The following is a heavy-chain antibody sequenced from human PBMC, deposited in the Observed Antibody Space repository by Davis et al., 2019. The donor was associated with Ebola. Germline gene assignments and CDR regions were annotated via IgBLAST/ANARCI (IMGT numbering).Heavy chain of an antibody. J-gene: IGHJ4*02. CDR1: GFTFSSHR. V-gene: IGHV3-21*01. Sequence: GESLKISCAASGFTFSSHRIHWVRQAPGKGLEWVSSISSTSIYIEYRDSVKGRFTISRDNAKNSLYLQMNSLRAEDTAIYYCATGVTLDYWGRGTLVTVSS. CDR3: ATGVTLDY. CDR2: ISSTSIYI.